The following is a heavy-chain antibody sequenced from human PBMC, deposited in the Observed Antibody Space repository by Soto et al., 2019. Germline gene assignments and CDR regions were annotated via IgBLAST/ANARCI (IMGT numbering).Heavy chain of an antibody. J-gene: IGHJ4*02. CDR1: GASISTGGYS. V-gene: IGHV4-30-2*01. CDR3: AREPLAHSYFDF. CDR2: IYESGRT. Sequence: KPSETLSLTCIVSGASISTGGYSWSWIRQPPGKGPEWIGYIYESGRTYYKPSLKSRASISMDTSKNQFSLKLTSVTAADSAVYFCAREPLAHSYFDFWGQGTLVTVSS.